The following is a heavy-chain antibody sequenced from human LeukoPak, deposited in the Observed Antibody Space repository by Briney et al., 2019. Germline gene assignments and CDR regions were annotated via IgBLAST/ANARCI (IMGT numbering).Heavy chain of an antibody. Sequence: SETLSLTCTVSGGSISSGSYYWSWIRQPAGKGLEWIGRIYTSGSTNYNPSLKSRVTISVDTSKNQFSLKLSSVTAADTAVYYCARDQYSSSWSGTKVNWFDPWGQGTLVTVSS. J-gene: IGHJ5*02. CDR3: ARDQYSSSWSGTKVNWFDP. CDR1: GGSISSGSYY. CDR2: IYTSGST. V-gene: IGHV4-61*02. D-gene: IGHD6-13*01.